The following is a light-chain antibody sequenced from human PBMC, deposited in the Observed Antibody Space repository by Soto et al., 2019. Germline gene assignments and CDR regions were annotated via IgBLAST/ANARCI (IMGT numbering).Light chain of an antibody. CDR2: WAS. CDR3: QQYYSPPMT. V-gene: IGKV4-1*01. Sequence: DIVMTQSPDSLAVSLGYSTTINCNSSQIVLYSSNNKNYLAWYQQKPGQPPKLLIYWASTRESGVPDRFSGSGSGTHFTLTISSLQAEDVAVYYCQQYYSPPMTFGQGTRLEI. CDR1: QIVLYSSNNKNY. J-gene: IGKJ5*01.